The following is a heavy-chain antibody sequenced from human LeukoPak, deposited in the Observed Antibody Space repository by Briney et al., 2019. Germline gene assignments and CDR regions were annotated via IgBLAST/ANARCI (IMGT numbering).Heavy chain of an antibody. CDR2: ICNSGGT. Sequence: PSETLSLTWTVSGDSISTYYWSWIRQPPGKGLEWIGCICNSGGTNYKPSLTSRVTISVDTSKNQFSLNLSSVTASDTAVYYCAKTGRPNNSGWYRWFDPWGQGTLVTVSS. D-gene: IGHD6-19*01. CDR3: AKTGRPNNSGWYRWFDP. J-gene: IGHJ5*02. CDR1: GDSISTYY. V-gene: IGHV4-4*09.